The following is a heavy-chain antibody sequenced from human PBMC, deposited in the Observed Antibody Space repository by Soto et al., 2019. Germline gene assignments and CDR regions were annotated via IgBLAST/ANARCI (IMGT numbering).Heavy chain of an antibody. J-gene: IGHJ4*02. CDR2: INHSGST. D-gene: IGHD3-10*01. V-gene: IGHV4-34*01. CDR3: ARMVRGAAFDY. Sequence: PSETLSLTCAVYGGSFSGYYWSWIRQPPGKGLEWIGEINHSGSTYYSPSLKSRVTISVDTSKNQFSLKLSSVTAADTAVYYCARMVRGAAFDYWGQGTLVTVSS. CDR1: GGSFSGYY.